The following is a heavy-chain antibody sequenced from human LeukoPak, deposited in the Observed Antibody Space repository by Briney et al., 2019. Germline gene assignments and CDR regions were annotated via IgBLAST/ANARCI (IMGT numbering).Heavy chain of an antibody. V-gene: IGHV4-59*01. CDR3: GRGPKGYNSDAFYY. J-gene: IGHJ3*01. D-gene: IGHD5-24*01. CDR2: IYYSGST. Sequence: PSVTLSLTCTVSGGSISSYYWSWIRQPPGKGLEWIGYIYYSGSTNYIPSLKSRVTISVETSKNQFSLKLTSVTAADTAVYYCGRGPKGYNSDAFYYWGQGTMVPVSS. CDR1: GGSISSYY.